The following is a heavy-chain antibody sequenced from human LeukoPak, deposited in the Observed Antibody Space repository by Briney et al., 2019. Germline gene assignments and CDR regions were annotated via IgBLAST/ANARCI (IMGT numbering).Heavy chain of an antibody. CDR3: AGDRPAAAGTEVAFDI. CDR1: GYTFTSYY. D-gene: IGHD6-13*01. J-gene: IGHJ3*02. CDR2: INPSGGST. Sequence: GASVKVSCKASGYTFTSYYMHWVRQAPGQGLEWMGIINPSGGSTSYAQKFQGRVTMTRDMSTSTVYMELSSLRSEDTAVYYCAGDRPAAAGTEVAFDIWGQGTMVTVSS. V-gene: IGHV1-46*01.